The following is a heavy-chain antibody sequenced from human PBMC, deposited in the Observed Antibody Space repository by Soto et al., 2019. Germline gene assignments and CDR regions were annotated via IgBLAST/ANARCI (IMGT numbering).Heavy chain of an antibody. CDR1: GITSRNYA. CDR3: AKDPEWELPKYYFDY. CDR2: ISGSGGST. Sequence: GGSLRLSCAASGITSRNYAMSWVRQAPGKGLEWVSSISGSGGSTYYADSVKGRFTISRDNSKNTLYLQMNSLRAEDTAVYYCAKDPEWELPKYYFDYWGQGTLVTVSS. D-gene: IGHD1-26*01. V-gene: IGHV3-23*01. J-gene: IGHJ4*02.